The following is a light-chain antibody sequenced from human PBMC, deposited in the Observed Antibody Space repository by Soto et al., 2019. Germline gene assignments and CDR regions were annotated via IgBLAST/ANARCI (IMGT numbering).Light chain of an antibody. CDR3: QQTYSSPVT. CDR1: QSISSD. Sequence: DIQMTKSPSSLSASVGDRVTITCRASQSISSDLHWYQQKPGKAPKLLIYAGSSLQSGVPSRFSGRGSGADFTLTISSLQPEDFATYYCQQTYSSPVTFGQGTKLEIK. J-gene: IGKJ2*01. V-gene: IGKV1-39*01. CDR2: AGS.